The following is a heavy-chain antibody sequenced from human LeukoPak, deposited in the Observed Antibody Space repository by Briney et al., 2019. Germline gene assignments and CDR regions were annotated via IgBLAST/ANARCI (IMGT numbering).Heavy chain of an antibody. V-gene: IGHV3-30*18. CDR2: ISYDGSNK. D-gene: IGHD2-2*01. CDR3: AKVRGRYCSSTSCHPYYYYGMDV. J-gene: IGHJ6*02. Sequence: GGSLRLSCAASGFTFSCYGMHWVRQAPGKGLEWVAVISYDGSNKYYADSVKGRFTISRDNSKNTLYLQMNSLRAEDTAAYYCAKVRGRYCSSTSCHPYYYYGMDVWGQGTTVTVSS. CDR1: GFTFSCYG.